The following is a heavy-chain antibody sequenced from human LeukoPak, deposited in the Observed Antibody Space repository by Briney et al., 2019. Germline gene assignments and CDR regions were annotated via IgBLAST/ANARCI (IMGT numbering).Heavy chain of an antibody. CDR1: GDSVSSNSAA. CDR3: ARSQRNYDILTGGDAFDI. V-gene: IGHV6-1*01. Sequence: SQTLSLTCAISGDSVSSNSAAWNWIRQSPSRGLEWLVRTYYRSKWYNDYAVSVKSRITINPDTSKNQFSLQLNSVTPEDTAVYYCARSQRNYDILTGGDAFDIRGQGTMVTVSS. D-gene: IGHD3-9*01. J-gene: IGHJ3*02. CDR2: TYYRSKWYN.